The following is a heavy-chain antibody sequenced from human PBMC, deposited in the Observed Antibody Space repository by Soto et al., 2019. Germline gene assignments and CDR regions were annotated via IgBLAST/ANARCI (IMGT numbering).Heavy chain of an antibody. J-gene: IGHJ4*02. CDR2: IYYSGST. Sequence: QVQLQESGPGLVKPSETLSLTCTVSGGSISSYYWSWIRQPPGKGLEWIEYIYYSGSTNYNPSLLGLVTSIVDTSRTHCSLKLSSVTAAATAVYYCARQGDCSSTCCYVYWGQGTLVTVSS. D-gene: IGHD2-2*01. CDR1: GGSISSYY. CDR3: ARQGDCSSTCCYVY. V-gene: IGHV4-59*08.